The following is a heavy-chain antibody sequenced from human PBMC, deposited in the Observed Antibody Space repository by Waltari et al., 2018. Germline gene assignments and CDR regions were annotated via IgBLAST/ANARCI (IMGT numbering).Heavy chain of an antibody. CDR2: IWYDGSNK. J-gene: IGHJ4*02. CDR3: ASKRSGSIFYFDS. CDR1: GFTFSSYG. V-gene: IGHV3-33*08. D-gene: IGHD3-10*01. Sequence: QVQLVESGGGVVQPGRSLRLSCAASGFTFSSYGMHWVRQAPGKGLEWVAVIWYDGSNKYYADSVKGRFTISRDNSKNTLYLQMNSLRAEDTAVYFCASKRSGSIFYFDSWGQGTLVTVSS.